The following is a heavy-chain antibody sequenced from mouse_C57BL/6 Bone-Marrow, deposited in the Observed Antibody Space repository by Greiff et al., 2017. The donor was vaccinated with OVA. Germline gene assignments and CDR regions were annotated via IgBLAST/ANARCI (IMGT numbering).Heavy chain of an antibody. V-gene: IGHV3-6*01. J-gene: IGHJ4*01. CDR3: ARDDGYLWDY. CDR1: GYSITSGYY. CDR2: ISYDGSN. Sequence: EVKLMESGPGLVKPSQSLSLTCSVTGYSITSGYYWNWIRQFPGNKLEWMGYISYDGSNNYNPSLKNRISITRDTSKNQFFLKLNSVTTEDTATYYCARDDGYLWDYWGQGTSVTVSS. D-gene: IGHD2-3*01.